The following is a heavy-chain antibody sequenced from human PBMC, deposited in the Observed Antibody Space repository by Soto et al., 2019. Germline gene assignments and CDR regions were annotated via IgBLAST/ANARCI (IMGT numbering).Heavy chain of an antibody. CDR1: GGSISSSSYY. Sequence: PSETLSLTCTVSGGSISSSSYYWGWIRQPPGKGLEWIGSIYYSGSTYYNPSLKSRVTISVDTSKNQFSLKLSSVTAADTAVYYCASPGYSGSYYFDYWGQGTLVTVSS. D-gene: IGHD1-26*01. CDR3: ASPGYSGSYYFDY. J-gene: IGHJ4*02. V-gene: IGHV4-39*01. CDR2: IYYSGST.